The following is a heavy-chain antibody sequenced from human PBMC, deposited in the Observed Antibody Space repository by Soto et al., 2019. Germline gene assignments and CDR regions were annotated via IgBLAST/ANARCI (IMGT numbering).Heavy chain of an antibody. J-gene: IGHJ6*02. CDR2: INHSGST. V-gene: IGHV4-34*01. D-gene: IGHD2-15*01. Sequence: QVQLQQWGAGLLKPSETLSLTCAVYGGSFSGYYWSWIRQPPGKGLEWIGEINHSGSTNYNPSLKSRVTISVDTSKNQFSLKLSSVTAAGTAVYYCARDSTFTYCSGGSCYYYYGMDVWGQGTTVTVSS. CDR3: ARDSTFTYCSGGSCYYYYGMDV. CDR1: GGSFSGYY.